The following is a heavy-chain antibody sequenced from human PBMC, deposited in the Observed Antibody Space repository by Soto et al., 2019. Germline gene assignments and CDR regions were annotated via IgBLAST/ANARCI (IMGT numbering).Heavy chain of an antibody. V-gene: IGHV4-39*01. D-gene: IGHD3-22*01. CDR2: MYSGGNT. CDR3: ARQPYDSTGYYYGA. J-gene: IGHJ5*02. CDR1: GGSFSSSTYY. Sequence: QLQLQESGPGLVKPSETLSLTCTVSGGSFSSSTYYWGWIRQPPGKGLEWIGSMYSGGNTYYNPSVKSRVTVSVDTSKNRFSLKLTSVPAADTAMYYCARQPYDSTGYYYGAWGQGTLVTVSS.